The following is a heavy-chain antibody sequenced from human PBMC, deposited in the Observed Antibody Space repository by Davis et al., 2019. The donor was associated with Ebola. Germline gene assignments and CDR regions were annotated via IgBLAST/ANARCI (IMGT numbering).Heavy chain of an antibody. D-gene: IGHD2-21*01. V-gene: IGHV4-59*11. CDR2: ISGSGRT. CDR1: DASISGHY. J-gene: IGHJ4*02. CDR3: SRFGEGAY. Sequence: PSETLSLTCTVSDASISGHYWNWFRQPPGKGLEWIGFISGSGRTSYNPSLKSRVTISADTSKNQFSLNLRSVTAADTAVYFCSRFGEGAYWGQGTLVTVSS.